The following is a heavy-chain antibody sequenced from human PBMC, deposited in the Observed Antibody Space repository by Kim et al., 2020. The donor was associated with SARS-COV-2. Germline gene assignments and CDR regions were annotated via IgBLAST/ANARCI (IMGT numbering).Heavy chain of an antibody. Sequence: SVKVSCKASGFTFTSSAVQWVRQARGQRLEWIGWIVVGSGNTNYAQKFQERVTITRDMSTSTAYMELSSLRSEDTAVYYCAAIRQWELVGAFDIWGQGTMVTVSS. CDR3: AAIRQWELVGAFDI. V-gene: IGHV1-58*01. D-gene: IGHD1-26*01. CDR2: IVVGSGNT. J-gene: IGHJ3*02. CDR1: GFTFTSSA.